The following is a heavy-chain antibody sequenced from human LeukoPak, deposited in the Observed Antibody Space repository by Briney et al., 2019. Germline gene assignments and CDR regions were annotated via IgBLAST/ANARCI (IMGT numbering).Heavy chain of an antibody. CDR1: GFPFSTYA. Sequence: HPGGSLRLSCAASGFPFSTYAMNWVRQAPGKGLEWVSGIYGSGGGIQYADSVKGRFTISRDNSKNTLFLQINSLRAEDSAVYYCATDRERDPSVYYLVGGQGTLITVSS. V-gene: IGHV3-23*01. J-gene: IGHJ4*02. CDR2: IYGSGGGI. D-gene: IGHD3-22*01. CDR3: ATDRERDPSVYYLV.